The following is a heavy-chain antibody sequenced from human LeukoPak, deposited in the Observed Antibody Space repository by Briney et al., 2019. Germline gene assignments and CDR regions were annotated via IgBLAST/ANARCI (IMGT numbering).Heavy chain of an antibody. CDR1: GYTFTGYY. CDR2: INPNSGGT. CDR3: ARMDGIGYNFDY. V-gene: IGHV1-2*06. D-gene: IGHD5-24*01. Sequence: ASVKVSCKASGYTFTGYYMHWVRQAPGQGLEWMGRINPNSGGTNYAQKLQGRVTMTTDTSTSTAYMELRSLRSDDTAVYYCARMDGIGYNFDYWGQGTLVTVSS. J-gene: IGHJ4*02.